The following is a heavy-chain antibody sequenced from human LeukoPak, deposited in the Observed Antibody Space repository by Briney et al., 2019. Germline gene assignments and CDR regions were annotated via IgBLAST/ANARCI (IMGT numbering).Heavy chain of an antibody. Sequence: GSLRLSCAGPGFTFNNSWMHWVRQAPGKGLVSVSRINSDGTRSYADSVKGRFTISRDNAKNTLFLQMNSLRVEDTAVYFCASPRSGDRGGYHDPCDIWGQGTMVTVSS. CDR2: INSDGTR. J-gene: IGHJ3*02. CDR1: GFTFNNSW. V-gene: IGHV3-74*01. CDR3: ASPRSGDRGGYHDPCDI. D-gene: IGHD3-22*01.